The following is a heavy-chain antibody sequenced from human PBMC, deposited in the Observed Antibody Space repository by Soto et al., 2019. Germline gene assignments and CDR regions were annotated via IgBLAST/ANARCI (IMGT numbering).Heavy chain of an antibody. CDR3: ASSSLITPDYSNYGDYYYYYGMDV. CDR1: GGTFSSYA. Sequence: QVQLVQSGAEVKKPGSSVKVSCKASGGTFSSYAISWVRQAPGQGLEWMGGIIPIFGTANYAQKFQGRVTITADESTSTAYMELSSLRSEDTAVYYCASSSLITPDYSNYGDYYYYYGMDVWGQGTTVTVSS. V-gene: IGHV1-69*01. J-gene: IGHJ6*02. D-gene: IGHD4-4*01. CDR2: IIPIFGTA.